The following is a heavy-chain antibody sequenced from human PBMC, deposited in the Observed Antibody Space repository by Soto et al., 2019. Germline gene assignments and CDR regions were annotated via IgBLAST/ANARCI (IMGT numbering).Heavy chain of an antibody. CDR2: IYPGASDT. D-gene: IGHD3-22*01. Sequence: GESLKISCKGSGYSFTSYWIGWVRQMPWKGLEWMGIIYPGASDTRYSPSFQGQVTISADKSISTAYLQWSSLKASDTAMYYCARSPYYDSSGYYEFDYWGKGXLVTVSS. CDR1: GYSFTSYW. CDR3: ARSPYYDSSGYYEFDY. V-gene: IGHV5-51*01. J-gene: IGHJ4*02.